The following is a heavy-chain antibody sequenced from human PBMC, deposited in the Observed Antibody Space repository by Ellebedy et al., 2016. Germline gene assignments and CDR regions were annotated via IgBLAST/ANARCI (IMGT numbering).Heavy chain of an antibody. Sequence: SLKISXAASGFTFDDYAMHWVRQAPGKGLEWVSGISWNSGSIGYADSVKGRFTISRDNAKNSLYLQMNSLRAEDTALYYCAKDRGPSVVVRGVIDWFDPWGQGTLVTVSS. V-gene: IGHV3-9*01. CDR2: ISWNSGSI. J-gene: IGHJ5*02. CDR1: GFTFDDYA. D-gene: IGHD3-10*01. CDR3: AKDRGPSVVVRGVIDWFDP.